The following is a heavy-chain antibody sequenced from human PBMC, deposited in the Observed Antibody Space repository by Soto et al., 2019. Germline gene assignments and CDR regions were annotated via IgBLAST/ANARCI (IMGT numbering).Heavy chain of an antibody. CDR1: GGSIRSGSNY. V-gene: IGHV4-39*01. CDR2: VYYNGNT. J-gene: IGHJ5*02. D-gene: IGHD3-10*01. CDR3: VRQTIVRGVLSWFDP. Sequence: QLQLQESGPRLVKPSETLSLICSVSGGSIRSGSNYWAWIRQPPGKGLDWIGTVYYNGNTYYNASLKSRVTISADTSKNQFSLKLSSVSAADTAVYYCVRQTIVRGVLSWFDPGGQGTLVTVSS.